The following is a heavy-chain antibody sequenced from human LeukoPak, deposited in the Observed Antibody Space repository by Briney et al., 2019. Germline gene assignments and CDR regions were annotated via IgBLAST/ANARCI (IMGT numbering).Heavy chain of an antibody. D-gene: IGHD3-16*02. CDR2: TYYRSKWYN. V-gene: IGHV6-1*01. J-gene: IGHJ4*02. CDR3: ARHHGYLWMTYRRPGDYFDF. Sequence: SQTLSLTCAISGDSVSSNTAGWNWIRQSPSSGLEWLGRTYYRSKWYNEYAVSVKSRITINPDTSKNQISLQLNSVTPEDTAVYYCARHHGYLWMTYRRPGDYFDFWGQGTLVTVSS. CDR1: GDSVSSNTAG.